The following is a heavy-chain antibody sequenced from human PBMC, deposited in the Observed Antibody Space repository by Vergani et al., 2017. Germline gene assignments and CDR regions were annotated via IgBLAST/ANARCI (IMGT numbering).Heavy chain of an antibody. CDR3: ARSVYYGSGSTYYRDV. CDR2: IDYSGST. Sequence: QVQLQESGPGLVKPSETLSLTCTVSGGFINSYYWSWSRQPPGKGLLWIGYIDYSGSTNYNTSLKSRVTISVDPSNKQFSLKLSSVTAADTAVYYCARSVYYGSGSTYYRDVWGKGTTVTVSS. D-gene: IGHD3-10*01. J-gene: IGHJ6*03. V-gene: IGHV4-59*01. CDR1: GGFINSYY.